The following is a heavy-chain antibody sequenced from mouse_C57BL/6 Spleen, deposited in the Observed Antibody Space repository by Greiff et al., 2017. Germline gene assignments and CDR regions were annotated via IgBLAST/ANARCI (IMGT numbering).Heavy chain of an antibody. J-gene: IGHJ1*03. CDR1: GYTFTDYE. CDR2: IDPETGGT. CDR3: ARRRLAYWYFGV. V-gene: IGHV1-15*01. Sequence: VQLVESGAELVRPGASVTLSCKASGYTFTDYEMHWVKQTPVHGLEWIGAIDPETGGTAYNQKFKGKAILTADKSSSTAYMELRSLTSEDSAVYYCARRRLAYWYFGVWGTGTTVTVSA.